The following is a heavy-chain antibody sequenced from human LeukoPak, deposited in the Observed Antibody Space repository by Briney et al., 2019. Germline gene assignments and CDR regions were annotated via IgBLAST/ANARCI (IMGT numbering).Heavy chain of an antibody. V-gene: IGHV3-7*01. D-gene: IGHD1-26*01. CDR1: GFTFSDYY. J-gene: IGHJ5*02. CDR3: ARAPLSGSYLINWFDP. CDR2: IKEDDSEI. Sequence: GGSLRLSCAASGFTFSDYYMSWIRQAPGKGLEWVAKIKEDDSEIYYVESVKGRFTISRDNARNSLYLQMNSLRAEDTAVYYCARAPLSGSYLINWFDPWGQGTLVTVSS.